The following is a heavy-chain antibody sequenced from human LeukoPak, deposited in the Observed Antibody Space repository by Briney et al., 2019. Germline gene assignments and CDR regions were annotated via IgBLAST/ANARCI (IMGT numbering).Heavy chain of an antibody. V-gene: IGHV1-46*01. J-gene: IGHJ4*02. CDR1: GYTFTSYY. CDR2: INPSGGST. Sequence: ASVKVSCKASGYTFTSYYMHWVRQAPGQGLEWMGIINPSGGSTSYAQKFQGRVTMTRDTSTGTVYMELSSLRSEDTAVYYCARAPLQIVAQDYWGQGTLVTVSS. D-gene: IGHD3-22*01. CDR3: ARAPLQIVAQDY.